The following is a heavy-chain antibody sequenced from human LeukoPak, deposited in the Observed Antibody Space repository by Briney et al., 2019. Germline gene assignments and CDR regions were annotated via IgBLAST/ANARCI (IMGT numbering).Heavy chain of an antibody. CDR1: GGSFSGYY. Sequence: SETLSLTCAVYGGSFSGYYWSWIRQPPGKGLEWIGEINHSGSTNYNPSLKSRVTISVDTSKNQFSLKLSSVTAADTAVYYCARAPPYYDSSGYYGGDAFDIWGQGTMVTVSS. CDR2: INHSGST. J-gene: IGHJ3*02. V-gene: IGHV4-34*01. CDR3: ARAPPYYDSSGYYGGDAFDI. D-gene: IGHD3-22*01.